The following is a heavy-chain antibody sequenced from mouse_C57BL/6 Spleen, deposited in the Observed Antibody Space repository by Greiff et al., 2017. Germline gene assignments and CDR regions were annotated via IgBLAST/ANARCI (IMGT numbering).Heavy chain of an antibody. CDR3: AREGQIYYYGSSGAMDY. CDR2: INYDGSST. CDR1: GFTFSDYY. V-gene: IGHV5-16*01. J-gene: IGHJ4*01. D-gene: IGHD1-1*01. Sequence: DVKLVESEGGLVQPGSSMKLSCTASGFTFSDYYMAWVRQVPEKGLEWVANINYDGSSTYYLDSLKSRFIISRDNAKNILYLQMSSLKSEDTATYYCAREGQIYYYGSSGAMDYWGQGTSVTVSS.